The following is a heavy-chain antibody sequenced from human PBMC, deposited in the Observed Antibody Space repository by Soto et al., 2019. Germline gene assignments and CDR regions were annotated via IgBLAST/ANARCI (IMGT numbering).Heavy chain of an antibody. CDR3: ARDWWPRCGSSEGGAFDI. J-gene: IGHJ3*02. Sequence: GASVKVSCKASGYTFTSYAMHWVRQAPGQRLEWMGWINAGNGNTKYSQKFQGRVTITRDTSASTAYMELSSLRSEDTAVYYCARDWWPRCGSSEGGAFDIWGQGTMVTVSS. CDR1: GYTFTSYA. CDR2: INAGNGNT. V-gene: IGHV1-3*01. D-gene: IGHD2-15*01.